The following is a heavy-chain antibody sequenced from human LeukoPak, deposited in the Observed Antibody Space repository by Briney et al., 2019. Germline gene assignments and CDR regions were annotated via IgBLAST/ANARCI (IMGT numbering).Heavy chain of an antibody. CDR1: GGSISSYY. CDR2: IYYSGST. V-gene: IGHV4-59*01. J-gene: IGHJ6*03. D-gene: IGHD2-15*01. Sequence: SETLSLTCTVSGGSISSYYWSWIRQPPGKGLEWIGYIYYSGSTNYNPSLKSRVTISVDTSKNQFSLKLSSVTAADTAVYYCAREAGGGPGTYYYYYYMDVWGKGTTVTVSS. CDR3: AREAGGGPGTYYYYYYMDV.